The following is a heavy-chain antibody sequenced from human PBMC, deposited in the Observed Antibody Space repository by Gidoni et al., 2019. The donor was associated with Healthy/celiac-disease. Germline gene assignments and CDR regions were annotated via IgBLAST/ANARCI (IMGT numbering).Heavy chain of an antibody. J-gene: IGHJ6*02. CDR2: IYPGDSDT. CDR3: ARLNYDFWSGYSPAFLDYYYGMDV. V-gene: IGHV5-51*01. CDR1: GYSFTSYW. D-gene: IGHD3-3*01. Sequence: EVQLVQSGAEVKKPGESLKISCKGSGYSFTSYWIAWVRQMPGKGLEWMGIIYPGDSDTRYSPSFQGQVTISADKSISTAYLQWSSLKASDTAMYYCARLNYDFWSGYSPAFLDYYYGMDVWGQGTTVTVSS.